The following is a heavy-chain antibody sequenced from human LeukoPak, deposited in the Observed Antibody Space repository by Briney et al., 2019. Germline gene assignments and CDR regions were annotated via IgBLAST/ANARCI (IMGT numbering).Heavy chain of an antibody. Sequence: GGSLRLSCAASGFTFSDYYMSWIRQAPGKGLEWVSYISSSGSTIYYADSVKGRFTISRDNAKNSLYLQMNSLRAEDTAVYYCARDKIVGATFFDYWGQGTLVTVSS. CDR1: GFTFSDYY. V-gene: IGHV3-11*04. D-gene: IGHD1-26*01. CDR2: ISSSGSTI. CDR3: ARDKIVGATFFDY. J-gene: IGHJ4*02.